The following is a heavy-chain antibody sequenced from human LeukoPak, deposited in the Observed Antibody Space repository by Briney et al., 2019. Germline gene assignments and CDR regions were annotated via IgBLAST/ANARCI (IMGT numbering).Heavy chain of an antibody. V-gene: IGHV3-30*02. D-gene: IGHD6-13*01. CDR1: GFTFSSYG. CDR2: IRYDGSNK. CDR3: AKGSAAHRPYYFDY. Sequence: PGGSLRLSCAASGFTFSSYGMHWVRQAPGKGLEWVAFIRYDGSNKYYADSVKGRFTISRDNSKDTLFLQLSSLRAEDTAVYHCAKGSAAHRPYYFDYWGRGALVTVSS. J-gene: IGHJ4*02.